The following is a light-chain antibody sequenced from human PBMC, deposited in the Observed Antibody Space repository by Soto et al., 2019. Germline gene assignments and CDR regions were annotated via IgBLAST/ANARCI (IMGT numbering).Light chain of an antibody. V-gene: IGKV3-11*01. CDR1: QSVGNSH. CDR3: QQRSNWREVT. J-gene: IGKJ5*01. CDR2: GAS. Sequence: PGERATLSCRASQSVGNSHVAWYQQRRGLPPRLLIYGASNRATGIPDRFSGSGSGADFTLTVSSLEPGDFAVYYCQQRSNWREVTFGQGTRLEIK.